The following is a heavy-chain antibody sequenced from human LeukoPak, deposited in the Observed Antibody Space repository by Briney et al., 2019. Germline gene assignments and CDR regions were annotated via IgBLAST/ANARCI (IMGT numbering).Heavy chain of an antibody. CDR1: GFTFSSYS. CDR3: ARGPKTSFDY. CDR2: ISPSGTNT. Sequence: PGGSLRLSCAASGFTFSSYSMNWVRQAPGKGLEWVSGISPSGTNTYHANSVKGRFTISRDNPKNTLYLQMNSLRADDTAIYYCARGPKTSFDYWGQGTLVTVSS. V-gene: IGHV3-23*01. J-gene: IGHJ4*02.